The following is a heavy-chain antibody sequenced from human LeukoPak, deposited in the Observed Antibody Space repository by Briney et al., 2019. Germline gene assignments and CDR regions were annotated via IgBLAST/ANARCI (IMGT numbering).Heavy chain of an antibody. CDR1: GFTFSSYG. J-gene: IGHJ4*02. Sequence: TGGSLRLSCAASGFTFSSYGMHWVRQAPGKGLAWVAMTSFDGSYKNYADSVKGRFTISRDNSKNRLYLQMNSLRAEDTAVYYCAKEFSGYLASFEYWGQGTLVTVSS. CDR3: AKEFSGYLASFEY. D-gene: IGHD3-22*01. CDR2: TSFDGSYK. V-gene: IGHV3-30*18.